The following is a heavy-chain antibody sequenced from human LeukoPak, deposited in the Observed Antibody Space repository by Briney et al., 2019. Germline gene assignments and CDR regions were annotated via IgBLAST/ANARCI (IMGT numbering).Heavy chain of an antibody. D-gene: IGHD6-19*01. V-gene: IGHV4-59*07. CDR2: IYYSVST. CDR1: SRSIGSYY. J-gene: IGHJ3*02. Sequence: SDTLSLTCTVSSRSIGSYYWSWLRQPPGKGLEWLGYIYYSVSTNYNPSLKSRVTISVDTSKYQFSLKLSSVTAADIAVYYCARGASIAVAGEGAFDIWGQGTMVTVSS. CDR3: ARGASIAVAGEGAFDI.